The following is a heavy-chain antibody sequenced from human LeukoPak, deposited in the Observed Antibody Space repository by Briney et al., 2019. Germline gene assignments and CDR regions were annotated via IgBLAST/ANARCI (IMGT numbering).Heavy chain of an antibody. V-gene: IGHV1-18*01. J-gene: IGHJ6*03. CDR2: ISAYNGNT. D-gene: IGHD3-3*01. CDR3: AREWVGRPIDFWSGYWYYYYYMDV. Sequence: GASVKVSCKASGYTFTSYGISWVRQAPGQGLEWMGWISAYNGNTNYAQKLQGRVTMTTDTSTSTAYMELRSLRSDDTAVYYCAREWVGRPIDFWSGYWYYYYYMDVWGKGTTVTVSS. CDR1: GYTFTSYG.